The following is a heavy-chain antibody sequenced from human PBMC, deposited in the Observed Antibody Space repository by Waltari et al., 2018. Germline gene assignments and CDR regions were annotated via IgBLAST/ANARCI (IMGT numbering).Heavy chain of an antibody. J-gene: IGHJ5*02. D-gene: IGHD2-2*01. V-gene: IGHV4-39*01. CDR1: GGSISSSSYY. CDR2: IYYSGST. Sequence: QLQLQESGPGLVKPSETLSLTCTVSGGSISSSSYYWGWIRQPPGKGLEWIGSIYYSGSTYYNPSLKSRVTISVDTSKNQFSMKLSSVTAADTAVYYCASSERVYCSSTSCRFDPWGQGTLVTVSS. CDR3: ASSERVYCSSTSCRFDP.